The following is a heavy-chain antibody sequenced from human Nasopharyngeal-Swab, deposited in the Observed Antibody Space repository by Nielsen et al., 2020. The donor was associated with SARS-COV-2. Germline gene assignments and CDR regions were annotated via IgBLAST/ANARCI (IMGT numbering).Heavy chain of an antibody. D-gene: IGHD6-6*01. Sequence: GSLRLSCTVSGGSISSSSYYWGWIRQPPGKGLEWIGSIYFSGSTYYNPSLKSRVTISVDRSRNQFSLRLSSLTAADTAVYYCAREKSNYFDFWGQGTLVTVSS. J-gene: IGHJ4*02. CDR3: AREKSNYFDF. V-gene: IGHV4-39*07. CDR2: IYFSGST. CDR1: GGSISSSSYY.